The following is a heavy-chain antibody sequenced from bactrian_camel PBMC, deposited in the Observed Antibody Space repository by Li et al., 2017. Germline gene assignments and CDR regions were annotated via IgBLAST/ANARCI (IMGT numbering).Heavy chain of an antibody. D-gene: IGHD7*01. J-gene: IGHJ6*01. Sequence: DVQLVESGGGLVQPGGSLRLSCAASGFTFSNYGMNWVRQAPGKGLEWVSCIGSGSASHYVYYADSVKGRFTISKDNAKNTLYLHLNSLKPEDTAVYYCVRNVAYCVDGGRSDFGYWGQGTQVTVS. V-gene: IGHV3S40*01. CDR2: IGSGSASHYV. CDR3: VRNVAYCVDGGRSDFGY. CDR1: GFTFSNYG.